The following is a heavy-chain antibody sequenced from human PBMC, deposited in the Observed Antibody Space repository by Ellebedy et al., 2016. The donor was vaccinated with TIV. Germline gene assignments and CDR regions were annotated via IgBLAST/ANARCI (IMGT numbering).Heavy chain of an antibody. Sequence: PGGSLRLSCAASGFSFRNYWMGWVRQAPGKGLEWVANIYQDGSGKYYVDSVKGRFTISRDNAKNSLYLQLNSLRVEGTDVYYCARRGSNGYYAVQVNNWFDRWGQGALVTV. V-gene: IGHV3-7*01. CDR2: IYQDGSGK. D-gene: IGHD4-17*01. CDR3: ARRGSNGYYAVQVNNWFDR. J-gene: IGHJ5*02. CDR1: GFSFRNYW.